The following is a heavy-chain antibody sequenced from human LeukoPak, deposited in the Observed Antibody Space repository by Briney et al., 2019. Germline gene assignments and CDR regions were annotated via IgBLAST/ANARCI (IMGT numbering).Heavy chain of an antibody. CDR1: GFTFSSYG. J-gene: IGHJ6*02. CDR2: IWYDGSNK. D-gene: IGHD3-3*01. CDR3: ARKVLGVVIQTAGMDV. Sequence: GMSLRLSCAASGFTFSSYGMHWVRQAPGKGLEWVAVIWYDGSNKYYADSVKGRFTISRDYSKNTLYLQMNSLRAEDTAVYYCARKVLGVVIQTAGMDVWGQGTTVTASS. V-gene: IGHV3-33*01.